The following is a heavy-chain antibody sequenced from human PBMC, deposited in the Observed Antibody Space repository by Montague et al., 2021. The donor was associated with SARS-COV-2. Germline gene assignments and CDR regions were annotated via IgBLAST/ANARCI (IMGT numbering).Heavy chain of an antibody. CDR1: GFSLSTSGMC. J-gene: IGHJ6*02. D-gene: IGHD3-9*01. CDR3: ARMVTIFSLGGYYYYYGMDV. CDR2: IDWDDDK. Sequence: VKPTQTLPLTCTFSGFSLSTSGMCVSWIRQPPGKALEWLALIDWDDDKYYSTSLKTRLTISKDTSKNQVVRTMTNMDPVDTATYYCARMVTIFSLGGYYYYYGMDVWGQGTTVTVSS. V-gene: IGHV2-70*01.